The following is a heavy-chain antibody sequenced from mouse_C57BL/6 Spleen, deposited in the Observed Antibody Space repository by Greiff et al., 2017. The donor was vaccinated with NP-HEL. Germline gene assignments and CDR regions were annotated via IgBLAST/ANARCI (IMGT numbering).Heavy chain of an antibody. J-gene: IGHJ2*01. D-gene: IGHD2-3*01. CDR1: GYTFTSYD. CDR3: ASRWLEDDY. Sequence: QVQLQQSGPELVKPGASVKLSCKASGYTFTSYDINWVKQRPGQGLEWIGWIYPRDGSTTYNEKFKGKATLTVDTSSSTAYMELHSLTSEDSAVYFCASRWLEDDYWGQGTTLTVSS. CDR2: IYPRDGST. V-gene: IGHV1-85*01.